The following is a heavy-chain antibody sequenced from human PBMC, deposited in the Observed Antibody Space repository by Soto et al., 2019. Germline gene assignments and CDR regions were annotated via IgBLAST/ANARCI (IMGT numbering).Heavy chain of an antibody. CDR2: ISWNSGSI. D-gene: IGHD3-22*01. V-gene: IGHV3-9*01. CDR1: GFTFDDYA. CDR3: AKGEGRSGYYSRIDY. J-gene: IGHJ4*02. Sequence: EVQLVESGGGLVQPGRSLRLSCAASGFTFDDYAMHWVRQAPGKGLEWVSGISWNSGSIGYADSVNGRFTISRDNAKNSLYLQMNSLRAEDTALYYCAKGEGRSGYYSRIDYWGQGTLVSVAS.